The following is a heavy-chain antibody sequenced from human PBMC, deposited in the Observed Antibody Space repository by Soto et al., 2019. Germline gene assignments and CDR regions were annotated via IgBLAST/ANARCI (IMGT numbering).Heavy chain of an antibody. CDR2: IYYSGST. CDR1: GDSISSYY. CDR3: ARGYCGSTSCNAYRFDY. J-gene: IGHJ4*02. V-gene: IGHV4-59*01. Sequence: SETLSLTCTVSGDSISSYYWSWIRQPPGKGLEWIGYIYYSGSTNYNPSLKSRVTISVDTSKNQFSLKLSSVTAADTAVYYCARGYCGSTSCNAYRFDYWGQGTLVTVS. D-gene: IGHD2-2*01.